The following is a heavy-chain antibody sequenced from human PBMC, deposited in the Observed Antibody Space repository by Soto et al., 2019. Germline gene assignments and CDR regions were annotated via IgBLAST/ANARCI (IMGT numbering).Heavy chain of an antibody. CDR1: GGSISSGDYY. D-gene: IGHD3-22*01. J-gene: IGHJ5*02. CDR3: ASTEYYYDTGPSLGWFDP. Sequence: QVQLQESGPGLVKPSQTLSLTCTVSGGSISSGDYYWSWIRQPPGKGLEWIGYIYYSGSTYYNPSLKSRVTISVDTSKNQFSLKLSSVTAADTAVYYCASTEYYYDTGPSLGWFDPWGQGTLVTVSS. V-gene: IGHV4-30-4*01. CDR2: IYYSGST.